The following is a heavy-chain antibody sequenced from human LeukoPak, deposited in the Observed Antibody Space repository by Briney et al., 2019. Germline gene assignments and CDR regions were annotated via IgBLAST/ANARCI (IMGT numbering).Heavy chain of an antibody. D-gene: IGHD6-19*01. J-gene: IGHJ4*02. CDR1: GFTFSSYG. CDR3: ARDPGVRWLVGFDY. Sequence: GGSLRLSCAASGFTFSSYGMHWVRQAPGKGLEWVTVIWYDGSNKYYADSVKGRFTISRDNSKNTLYLQMDSLRAEDTAVYYCARDPGVRWLVGFDYWGQGTLVTVSS. CDR2: IWYDGSNK. V-gene: IGHV3-33*01.